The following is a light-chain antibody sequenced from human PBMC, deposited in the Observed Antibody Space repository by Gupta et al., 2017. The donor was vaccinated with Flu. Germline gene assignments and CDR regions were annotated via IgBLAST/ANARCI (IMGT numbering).Light chain of an antibody. J-gene: IGLJ3*02. Sequence: QSMLTQPPSASGTPGQRIIISCSGRRSNVGVNSVNWYQQVPGTAPKLLIYDTDQRPSGVPDRFSGSQSGTSASLAITGLQFEDEADYYCSAYEDSLVGWVFGGGTKVTVL. CDR2: DTD. CDR1: RSNVGVNS. V-gene: IGLV1-44*01. CDR3: SAYEDSLVGWV.